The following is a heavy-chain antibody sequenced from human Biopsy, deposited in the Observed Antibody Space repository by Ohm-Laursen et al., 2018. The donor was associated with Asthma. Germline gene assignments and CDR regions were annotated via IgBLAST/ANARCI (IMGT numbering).Heavy chain of an antibody. CDR2: IYYIGST. D-gene: IGHD3-16*01. Sequence: QTLSLTCAVSGGSISSGAYYWSWVRQPPGKGLEWIGYIYYIGSTYYNPSLKSRVAISLDTSKNQFSLKLSSVTAADTAVYFWARRGGVRRYFDYWGEGTLVTVSS. J-gene: IGHJ4*02. CDR3: ARRGGVRRYFDY. CDR1: GGSISSGAYY. V-gene: IGHV4-30-4*01.